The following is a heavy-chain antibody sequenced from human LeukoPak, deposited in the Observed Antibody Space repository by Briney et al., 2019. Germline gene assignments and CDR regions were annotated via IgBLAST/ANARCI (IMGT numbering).Heavy chain of an antibody. J-gene: IGHJ4*02. CDR2: IYYSGST. CDR3: ARSKFGDDGTY. V-gene: IGHV4-59*01. D-gene: IGHD2-21*02. CDR1: GGSISSYY. Sequence: SETLSLTCTVSGGSISSYYWSWIRHPPGKGLEWIGYIYYSGSTNYNPSLKSRVTISVDASKNHFSLKLSSVTAADTAVYYCARSKFGDDGTYWGQGTQVTVSS.